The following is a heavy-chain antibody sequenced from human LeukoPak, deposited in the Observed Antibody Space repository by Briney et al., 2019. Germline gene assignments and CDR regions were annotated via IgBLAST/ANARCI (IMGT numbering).Heavy chain of an antibody. CDR1: GFTFSRFA. V-gene: IGHV3-23*01. J-gene: IGHJ4*02. CDR3: AKAGMTRFDY. D-gene: IGHD1-20*01. Sequence: GGSLRLSCAASGFTFSRFAMSWVRQAPGKGLEWVSGFSGSGGGTYYADSVKGRFTISRDNSKNTLYLQMNSLRVEDTAVYYCAKAGMTRFDYWGQGIMVTVSS. CDR2: FSGSGGGT.